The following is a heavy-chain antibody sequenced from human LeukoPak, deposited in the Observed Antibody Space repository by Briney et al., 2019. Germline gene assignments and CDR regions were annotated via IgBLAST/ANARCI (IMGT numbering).Heavy chain of an antibody. V-gene: IGHV6-1*01. CDR3: ARDGERGSGWAYFDY. Sequence: SQTLSLTCAISGDSVSNNSGSWHSIRQSPSRGPEWLGRTFYRSKWYNTYAVTVKSRITINPDTSKNQFSLQLNSVTPEDTAVYYCARDGERGSGWAYFDYWGQGTLVTVSS. D-gene: IGHD6-19*01. CDR2: TFYRSKWYN. CDR1: GDSVSNNSGS. J-gene: IGHJ4*02.